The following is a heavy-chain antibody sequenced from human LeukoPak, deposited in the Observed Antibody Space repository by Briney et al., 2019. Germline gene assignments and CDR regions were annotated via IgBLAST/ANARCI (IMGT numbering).Heavy chain of an antibody. CDR2: IYYRGST. J-gene: IGHJ3*02. V-gene: IGHV4-59*08. Sequence: SETLSLTCTVSGGSINISYWSWIRQPPGKGLEWIGYIYYRGSTNYNPSLKSRVTISVDTSKNQYSLKLSSVTAADTAVYYCARANYYGSGSYSDAFDIWGQGTMVTVSS. CDR1: GGSINISY. CDR3: ARANYYGSGSYSDAFDI. D-gene: IGHD3-10*01.